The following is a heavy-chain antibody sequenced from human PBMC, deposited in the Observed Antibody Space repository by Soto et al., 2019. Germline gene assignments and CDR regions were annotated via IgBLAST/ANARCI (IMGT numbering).Heavy chain of an antibody. J-gene: IGHJ4*02. CDR3: ARRYQAFGKCYFDY. D-gene: IGHD3-10*01. CDR1: GYTFISYD. Sequence: QVQLVQSGAEVKKPGASVKVSCKASGYTFISYDINWVRQATGQGLEWMGWMNPNSGNTGYAQKFQGRVTMTRNTSLSTAYMELSSLRSEDTAVYFCARRYQAFGKCYFDYWGQGTLVTVSS. CDR2: MNPNSGNT. V-gene: IGHV1-8*01.